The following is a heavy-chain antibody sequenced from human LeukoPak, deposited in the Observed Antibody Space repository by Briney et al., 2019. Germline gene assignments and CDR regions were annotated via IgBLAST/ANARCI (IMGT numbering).Heavy chain of an antibody. J-gene: IGHJ3*02. Sequence: GGSLRLSCAASGFTFSNYAMHWVRQGPGKGLEWVGVISYNGSHRYHADSLKGRFTISRDNSKNTLYLQMNSLRTDDTAIYYCARRIGISATGALDIWGQGTMVTVSS. CDR2: ISYNGSHR. D-gene: IGHD1-26*01. CDR1: GFTFSNYA. V-gene: IGHV3-30*01. CDR3: ARRIGISATGALDI.